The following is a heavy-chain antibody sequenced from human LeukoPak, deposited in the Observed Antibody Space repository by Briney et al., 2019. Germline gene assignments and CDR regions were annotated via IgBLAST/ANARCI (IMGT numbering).Heavy chain of an antibody. J-gene: IGHJ4*02. V-gene: IGHV4-34*01. D-gene: IGHD3-22*01. Sequence: SETLSLTCAVYGGSFSGYYWSWIRQPPGKGLEWIGEINDSGSTNYNPSLKSRVTISVDTSKNQFSLKLSSVTAADTAVYYCASCRTYYYDRGLRDWGQGTLVTVSS. CDR3: ASCRTYYYDRGLRD. CDR1: GGSFSGYY. CDR2: INDSGST.